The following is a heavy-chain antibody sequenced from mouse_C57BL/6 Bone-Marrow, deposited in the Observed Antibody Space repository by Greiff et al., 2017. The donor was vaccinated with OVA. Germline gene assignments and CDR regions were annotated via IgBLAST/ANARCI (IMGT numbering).Heavy chain of an antibody. CDR1: GYTFTGYW. D-gene: IGHD1-1*01. V-gene: IGHV1-9*01. J-gene: IGHJ2*01. Sequence: QVQLKESGAELMKPGASVKLSCKATGYTFTGYWIEWVKQRPGHGLEWIGEILPGSGNTYYNEKFKGKATLTADKSSSTAYMELRSLTSEDSAVYFCARIDYGSSLYYFDYWGQGTTLTVSS. CDR3: ARIDYGSSLYYFDY. CDR2: ILPGSGNT.